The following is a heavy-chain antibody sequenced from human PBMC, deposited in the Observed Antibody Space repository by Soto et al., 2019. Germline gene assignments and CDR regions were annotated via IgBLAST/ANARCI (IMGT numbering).Heavy chain of an antibody. Sequence: SETLSLTCTVSGGSISSYYWSWIRQPPGKGLEWIGYIYYSGSTNYNPSLKSRVTISVDTPKNQFSLKLSSVTAADTAVYYCARGPSGFDATYSLNWFDPWGQGTLVTVSS. CDR2: IYYSGST. V-gene: IGHV4-59*01. J-gene: IGHJ5*02. CDR1: GGSISSYY. CDR3: ARGPSGFDATYSLNWFDP. D-gene: IGHD2-21*01.